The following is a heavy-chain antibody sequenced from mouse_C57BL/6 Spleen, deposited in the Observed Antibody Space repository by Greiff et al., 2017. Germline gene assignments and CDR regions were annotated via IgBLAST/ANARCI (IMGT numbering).Heavy chain of an antibody. J-gene: IGHJ2*01. CDR2: INPGSGGT. CDR3: ARGDLPQQDYFDY. Sequence: QVQLQQSGAELVRPGTSVKVSCKASGYAFTNYLIEWVKQRPGQGLEWIGVINPGSGGTNYNEKFKGKATLTADKSSSTAYMQLSSLTSEDSAVYLCARGDLPQQDYFDYWGQSTTLTVSS. D-gene: IGHD3-3*01. CDR1: GYAFTNYL. V-gene: IGHV1-54*01.